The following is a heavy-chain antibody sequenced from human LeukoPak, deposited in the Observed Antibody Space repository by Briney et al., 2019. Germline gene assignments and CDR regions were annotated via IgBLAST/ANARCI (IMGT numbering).Heavy chain of an antibody. CDR1: GFILNNHS. CDR3: AKNVMVKRYIDY. J-gene: IGHJ4*02. Sequence: GGTMRLSCAASGFILNNHSMTWVRQAPGKGLEWISVISGSGRTIEYEDSVKGLFTIARDNSKNTVSMQVTILRVEDTAIYYSAKNVMVKRYIDYWGQGTPVTVSS. V-gene: IGHV3-23*01. CDR2: ISGSGRTI. D-gene: IGHD5-18*01.